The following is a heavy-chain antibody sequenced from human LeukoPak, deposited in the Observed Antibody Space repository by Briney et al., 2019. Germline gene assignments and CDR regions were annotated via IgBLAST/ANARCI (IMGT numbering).Heavy chain of an antibody. V-gene: IGHV3-23*01. CDR2: ISGSGGST. CDR3: AKTTHDSSGYYYFGY. Sequence: PGGSLRLSCAASGFTFSSYGMSWVRQAPGKGLEWVSAISGSGGSTYYADSVKGRFTISRDNSKNTLYLQMNSLRAEDTAVYYCAKTTHDSSGYYYFGYWGQGTLVTVSS. J-gene: IGHJ4*02. CDR1: GFTFSSYG. D-gene: IGHD3-22*01.